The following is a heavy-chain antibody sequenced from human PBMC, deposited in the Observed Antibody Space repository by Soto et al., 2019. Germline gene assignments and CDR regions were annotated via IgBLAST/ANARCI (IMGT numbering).Heavy chain of an antibody. CDR1: GYSITSSYW. Sequence: SETLSLTCAVSGYSITSSYWWGWIRQPPGKGLEWIGYIFYTGSTYYNPSLQSRVTMSVDTSRNQFSLKLTSVTAVDTAVYYCARNSGGYYDTWGQGTLVTVSS. CDR3: ARNSGGYYDT. V-gene: IGHV4-28*01. CDR2: IFYTGST. D-gene: IGHD3-22*01. J-gene: IGHJ5*02.